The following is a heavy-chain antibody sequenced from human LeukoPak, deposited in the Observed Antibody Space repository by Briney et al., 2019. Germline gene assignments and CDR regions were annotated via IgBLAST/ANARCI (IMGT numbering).Heavy chain of an antibody. J-gene: IGHJ4*02. CDR3: ARDTYYYNSSGYYYAPFDL. Sequence: GASVKVSCKASGYTFTSYYMHWVRQAPGQGLDWMGWISAYNGNTNYAQQLQGRVTMTTDTSTSIAYMELRRLRSDDTGVYYCARDTYYYNSSGYYYAPFDLWGQETLVSVSS. D-gene: IGHD3-22*01. V-gene: IGHV1-18*04. CDR1: GYTFTSYY. CDR2: ISAYNGNT.